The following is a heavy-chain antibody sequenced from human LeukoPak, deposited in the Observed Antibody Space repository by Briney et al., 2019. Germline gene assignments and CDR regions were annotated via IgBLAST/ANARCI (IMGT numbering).Heavy chain of an antibody. J-gene: IGHJ4*02. CDR1: GYSFTSYW. Sequence: GASLQISCNGSGYSFTSYWIGWVRRMPGKGLEWMGIIYPGDSDTRYSPSFQGQVIISADKSIDTAYLYWSSLKASDTGNYYCARRGLSSEEYDYWGQGTLVTVS. V-gene: IGHV5-51*01. CDR3: ARRGLSSEEYDY. CDR2: IYPGDSDT. D-gene: IGHD2/OR15-2a*01.